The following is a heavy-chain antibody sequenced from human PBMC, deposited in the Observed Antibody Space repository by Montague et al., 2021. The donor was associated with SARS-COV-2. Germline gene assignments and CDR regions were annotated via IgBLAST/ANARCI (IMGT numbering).Heavy chain of an antibody. J-gene: IGHJ4*02. CDR2: IKLDGSDT. V-gene: IGHV3-7*01. D-gene: IGHD2-2*01. CDR3: ARDNIVIVPPAIFYDS. CDR1: GFIFSNYW. Sequence: SLSLSLSASGFIFSNYWMSWVRQAPGKGLVWVSNIKLDGSDTFYVDSVKGRFTISRDNAKNSLYLQMYSLRAEDTAVYFCARDNIVIVPPAIFYDSWGQGTMVTVSS.